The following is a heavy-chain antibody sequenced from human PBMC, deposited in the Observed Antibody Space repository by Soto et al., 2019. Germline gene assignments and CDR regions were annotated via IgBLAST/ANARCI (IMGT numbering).Heavy chain of an antibody. J-gene: IGHJ6*03. V-gene: IGHV2-26*01. CDR3: ARMLAVNYYYYYMDV. Sequence: QVTLKESGPVLVRPTETLTLTCTVSGFSLNNARVGVSWIRQPPGKALEWLAHILSNDGKSYSTSLKTRLSISNDTSKSQVVLTMTNMDPVDTATYCCARMLAVNYYYYYMDVWGKGTTVTVSS. CDR2: ILSNDGK. CDR1: GFSLNNARVG. D-gene: IGHD3-10*01.